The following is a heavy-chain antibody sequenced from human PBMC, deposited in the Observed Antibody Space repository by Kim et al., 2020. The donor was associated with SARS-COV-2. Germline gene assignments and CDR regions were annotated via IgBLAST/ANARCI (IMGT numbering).Heavy chain of an antibody. CDR2: IKSKTDGGTT. D-gene: IGHD6-19*01. CDR1: GFTFSNAW. V-gene: IGHV3-15*01. J-gene: IGHJ6*02. Sequence: GGSLRLSCAASGFTFSNAWMSWVRQAPGKGLEWVGRIKSKTDGGTTDYAAPVKGRFTISRDDSKNTLYLQMNSLKTEDTAVYYCTTAEYSSGWYSFMSDYGMDVWGQGTTVTVSS. CDR3: TTAEYSSGWYSFMSDYGMDV.